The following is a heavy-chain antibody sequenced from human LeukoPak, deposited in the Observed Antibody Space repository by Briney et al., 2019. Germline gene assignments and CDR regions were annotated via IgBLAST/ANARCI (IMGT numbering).Heavy chain of an antibody. J-gene: IGHJ5*02. D-gene: IGHD2-2*01. CDR2: ISAYNGNT. Sequence: GASVKVSCKASGYTFTSYGISWVRQAPGQGLEWMGWISAYNGNTNYAQKLQGRVTMTTDTSTSTAYMELRSLRSDDTAVYYCARDGDCSSTSWYEGDSGNWFDPWGQGTLVTVSS. CDR3: ARDGDCSSTSWYEGDSGNWFDP. CDR1: GYTFTSYG. V-gene: IGHV1-18*01.